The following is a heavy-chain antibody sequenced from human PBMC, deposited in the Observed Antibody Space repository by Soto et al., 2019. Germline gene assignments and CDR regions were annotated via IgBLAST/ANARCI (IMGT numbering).Heavy chain of an antibody. CDR3: AHKGDGYRGFKY. CDR1: GFSLSTSGAG. D-gene: IGHD5-12*01. J-gene: IGHJ4*02. Sequence: QITLKESGPTLVKPTQTLTLTCTLSGFSLSTSGAGVGWIRQPPGKALEWLALIYWDDDKRYSPSLKSRLTITQDTSKNQVVLTMTNMDPVDTAAYYCAHKGDGYRGFKYWGQGTLVTVS. V-gene: IGHV2-5*02. CDR2: IYWDDDK.